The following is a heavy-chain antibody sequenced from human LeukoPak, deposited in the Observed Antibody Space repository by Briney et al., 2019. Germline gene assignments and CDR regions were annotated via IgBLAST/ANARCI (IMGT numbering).Heavy chain of an antibody. Sequence: SETLSLTCAVYGGSFSGYYWSWIRQPPGKGLEWIGEINHSGSTNYNPSLKSRVTISVDTSKNQFSLKLSSVTAADTAVYYCARGFKITIAAAAVHWFDPWGQGTLVTVSS. CDR3: ARGFKITIAAAAVHWFDP. CDR1: GGSFSGYY. CDR2: INHSGST. D-gene: IGHD6-13*01. J-gene: IGHJ5*02. V-gene: IGHV4-34*01.